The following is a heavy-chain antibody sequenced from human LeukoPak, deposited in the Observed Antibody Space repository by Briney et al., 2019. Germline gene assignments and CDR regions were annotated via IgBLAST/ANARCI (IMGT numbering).Heavy chain of an antibody. J-gene: IGHJ6*02. CDR1: GFTFSDYE. CDR3: ARTEMSPYYYYGLDV. V-gene: IGHV3-48*03. CDR2: VSSSGGTI. Sequence: TGGSLRLSCEASGFTFSDYEMNWVRQAPGMGPEWIAFVSSSGGTIYYADSVRGRFTLSRDSAEISLYLQMNSLRAEDSGVYYCARTEMSPYYYYGLDVWGQGTTVTVSS. D-gene: IGHD5-24*01.